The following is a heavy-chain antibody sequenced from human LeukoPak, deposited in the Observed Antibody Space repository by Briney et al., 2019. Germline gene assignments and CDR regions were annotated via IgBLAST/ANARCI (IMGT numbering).Heavy chain of an antibody. J-gene: IGHJ4*02. CDR2: IDYSGNT. D-gene: IGHD4-23*01. Sequence: SETLSLTCTVSGDSISSYYWSWIRQPPGKGLEWIGYIDYSGNTNYNPSLKSRVTISVDTSKNQFSLKLTSVTAADTAVYYCARGRWRIDYWGQGTLVTVSS. CDR1: GDSISSYY. CDR3: ARGRWRIDY. V-gene: IGHV4-59*01.